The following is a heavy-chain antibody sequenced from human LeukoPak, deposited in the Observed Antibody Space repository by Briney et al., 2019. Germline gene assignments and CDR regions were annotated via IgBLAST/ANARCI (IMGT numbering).Heavy chain of an antibody. J-gene: IGHJ5*02. V-gene: IGHV1-8*01. CDR2: MNPNSGNT. CDR1: GYTFTNYD. D-gene: IGHD3-10*01. Sequence: ASVKVSCKASGYTFTNYDINWVRQATGQGLEWMGWMNPNSGNTGYAQKFQGRVTMTRDTSISTAYMELSSLRSEDTAVYFCARMFYYGLGSPNWFDPWGQGTLVIVSS. CDR3: ARMFYYGLGSPNWFDP.